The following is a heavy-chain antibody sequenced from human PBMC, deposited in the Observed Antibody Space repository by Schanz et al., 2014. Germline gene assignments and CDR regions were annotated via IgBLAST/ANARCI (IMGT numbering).Heavy chain of an antibody. CDR2: IGGSGGST. J-gene: IGHJ3*02. Sequence: EVQLVESGGGLVQPGGSLTLSCAASGFTFSSYLMSWVRQAPGKGLEWVSGIGGSGGSTDYADSVKGRFTISRDNSKNTVHLQMNSLRAEDTAVYYCARENLNWEAFDIWGQGTVVTVSS. D-gene: IGHD7-27*01. CDR1: GFTFSSYL. CDR3: ARENLNWEAFDI. V-gene: IGHV3-23*04.